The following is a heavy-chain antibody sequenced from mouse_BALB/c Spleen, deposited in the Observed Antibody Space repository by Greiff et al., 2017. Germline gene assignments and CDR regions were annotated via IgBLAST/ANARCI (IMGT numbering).Heavy chain of an antibody. CDR2: INPYNGGT. D-gene: IGHD4-1*01. Sequence: EVQLQQSGPELVKPGASMKISCKASGYSFTGYTMNWVKQSHGKNPEWIGLINPYNGGTSYNQKFKGKATLTVDKSSSTAYMELLSLTSEDSAVYYCARSGTGYAMDYWGQGTSVTVSS. CDR1: GYSFTGYT. CDR3: ARSGTGYAMDY. V-gene: IGHV1-18*01. J-gene: IGHJ4*01.